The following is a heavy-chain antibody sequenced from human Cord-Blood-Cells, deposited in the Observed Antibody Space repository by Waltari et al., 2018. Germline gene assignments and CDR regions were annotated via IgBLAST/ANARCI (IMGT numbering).Heavy chain of an antibody. V-gene: IGHV4-61*09. Sequence: QVQLQESGPGLVKPSQTLSLTCTVSGGSISSGSYYWSWIRQPAGKGLEWSGYIYTRGSTNYNPSLKSRVTISVDTSKSQFSLKLSSVTAADTAGYYCARDSATWGQGTLVTVSS. CDR2: IYTRGST. J-gene: IGHJ5*02. CDR1: GGSISSGSYY. D-gene: IGHD3-10*01. CDR3: ARDSAT.